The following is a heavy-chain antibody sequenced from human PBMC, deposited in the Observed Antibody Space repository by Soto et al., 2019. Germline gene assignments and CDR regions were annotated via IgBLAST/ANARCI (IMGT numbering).Heavy chain of an antibody. Sequence: SETLSLTCTVSGGSIYNYYWGWVRQPPGKGLEWIGNIYYSGSTYYNPSLKSRVTISIDTSKNQFSLKLSSVTAADTAVYYCARAHYGDYGYGMDVWGQGTTVTVSS. CDR3: ARAHYGDYGYGMDV. V-gene: IGHV4-39*07. J-gene: IGHJ6*02. D-gene: IGHD4-17*01. CDR2: IYYSGST. CDR1: GGSIYNYY.